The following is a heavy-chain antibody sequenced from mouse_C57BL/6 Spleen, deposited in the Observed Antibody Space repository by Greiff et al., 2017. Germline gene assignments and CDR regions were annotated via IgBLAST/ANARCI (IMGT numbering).Heavy chain of an antibody. CDR1: GFTFSDYG. CDR3: PRDWNWDY. Sequence: EVKLVESGGGLVKPGGSLKLSCAASGFTFSDYGMHWVRQAPEKGLEWVAYISSGSSTIYYADTVKGPFTISRHNAKNTLFLQMTSVRSEDTAMYYCPRDWNWDYWGQGTTLTVSS. D-gene: IGHD4-1*01. J-gene: IGHJ2*01. V-gene: IGHV5-17*01. CDR2: ISSGSSTI.